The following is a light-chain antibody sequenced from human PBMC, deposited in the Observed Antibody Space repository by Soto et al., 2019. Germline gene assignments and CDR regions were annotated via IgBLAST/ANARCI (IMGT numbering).Light chain of an antibody. CDR1: QNIGTW. Sequence: DIQLTQFPSTLSASVGDRVKITCRASQNIGTWLAWYQFKPGKAPKLLIFHASSLEYGAPPRFSGSGSGTEFTLTINSLQPDDFATYYCQQYDSFLSTFGQGTRLDI. V-gene: IGKV1-5*01. CDR2: HAS. J-gene: IGKJ2*01. CDR3: QQYDSFLST.